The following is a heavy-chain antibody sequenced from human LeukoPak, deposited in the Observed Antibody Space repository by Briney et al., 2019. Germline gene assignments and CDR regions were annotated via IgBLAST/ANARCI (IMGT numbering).Heavy chain of an antibody. CDR2: MNPNSGNT. D-gene: IGHD2-15*01. J-gene: IGHJ5*02. CDR3: ARGAASFNWFDP. CDR1: GYTFTSYD. Sequence: PRASVKVSCKASGYTFTSYDINWVRQATGQGLEWMGWMNPNSGNTGYAQKFQGRVTMTRNTSISTAYMELSSLRSEDTAVYYCARGAASFNWFDPWGQGTLVTVSS. V-gene: IGHV1-8*01.